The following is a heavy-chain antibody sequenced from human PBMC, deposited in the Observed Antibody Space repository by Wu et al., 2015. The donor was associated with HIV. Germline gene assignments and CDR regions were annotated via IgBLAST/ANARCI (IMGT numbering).Heavy chain of an antibody. J-gene: IGHJ1*01. CDR2: IVPLFGTA. CDR3: ARASGDYGDWVYFQH. Sequence: QVQLVQSGPEVKKPGSSVKVSCKASGGTFSTYAINWVRQAPGQGLEWMGRIVPLFGTANYAQKFQGRVTINADESTSTTYMELSSLRSEDTAVYYCARASGDYGDWVYFQHVGPGPPWSTVSS. V-gene: IGHV1-69*13. CDR1: GGTFSTYA. D-gene: IGHD4-17*01.